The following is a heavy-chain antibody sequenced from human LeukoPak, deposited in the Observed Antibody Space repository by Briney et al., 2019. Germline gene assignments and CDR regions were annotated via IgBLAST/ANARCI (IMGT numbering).Heavy chain of an antibody. CDR3: AGSSSLIVDFSHPLDY. CDR1: GYTFTSYY. D-gene: IGHD6-6*01. CDR2: INPSGGST. Sequence: ASVTVSCKASGYTFTSYYMHWVRQAPGQGLEWMGIINPSGGSTSYAQKFQGRVTMTRDMSTSTVYMELSSLRSEDTAVYYCAGSSSLIVDFSHPLDYWGQGTLVTVSS. V-gene: IGHV1-46*01. J-gene: IGHJ4*02.